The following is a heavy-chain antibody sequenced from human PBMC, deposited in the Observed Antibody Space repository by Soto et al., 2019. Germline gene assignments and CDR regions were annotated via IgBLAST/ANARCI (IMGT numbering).Heavy chain of an antibody. J-gene: IGHJ6*02. D-gene: IGHD3-9*01. Sequence: EVQLVESGGGLVKPGGSLRLSCAASGFTFSNAWMSWVRQAPGKGLEWVGRIKSKTDGGTTDYAAPVKGRFTISRDDSKNTLYLQMNRLKNEDTAVYYCTRPTPLDILTGYSPIRYDYYGMDVWGQGTTVTVSS. CDR1: GFTFSNAW. CDR3: TRPTPLDILTGYSPIRYDYYGMDV. V-gene: IGHV3-15*01. CDR2: IKSKTDGGTT.